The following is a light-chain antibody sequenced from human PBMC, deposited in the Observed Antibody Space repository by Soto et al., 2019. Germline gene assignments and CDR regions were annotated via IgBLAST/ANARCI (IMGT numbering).Light chain of an antibody. V-gene: IGKV3-11*01. CDR3: WQRSNSLPIFT. CDR1: QRVSSY. CDR2: DAS. J-gene: IGKJ3*01. Sequence: EIVLTQSPATLSLAPGVRATLSCRASQRVSSYLAVYQQKPGHAPRLLIYDASNRATGIPVRFSGSGAGTVFPLTIRSLDLEESAVDHSWQRSNSLPIFTFCHGTTGHIK.